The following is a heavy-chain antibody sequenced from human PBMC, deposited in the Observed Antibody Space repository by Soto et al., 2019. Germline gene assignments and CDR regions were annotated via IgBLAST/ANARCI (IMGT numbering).Heavy chain of an antibody. V-gene: IGHV3-7*01. Sequence: EVELVESGGGLVQPGESLRLSCVASGFSFRSSWMSWVRQVPGRGLEWVAQLNPDGSTKANVDAAKVRVTISRDNAKNSLYLQQNSLRVEDTAVYYCASDPYYEAIDYWGQGTLVTVSS. J-gene: IGHJ4*02. CDR3: ASDPYYEAIDY. CDR1: GFSFRSSW. D-gene: IGHD3-22*01. CDR2: LNPDGSTK.